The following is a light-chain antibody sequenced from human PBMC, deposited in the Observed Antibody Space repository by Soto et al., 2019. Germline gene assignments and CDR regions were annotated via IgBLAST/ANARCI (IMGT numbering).Light chain of an antibody. V-gene: IGKV1-33*01. Sequence: DIQMTQYPSSLSASVGDRVTITCHASQDINKNLIWYQQKPGKAPKLLIYDASDLETGVPSRFSGSGSGTGFTFTISSLQPEDFATYYCQQYESLPLTFGQGTRLEIK. CDR1: QDINKN. CDR3: QQYESLPLT. CDR2: DAS. J-gene: IGKJ5*01.